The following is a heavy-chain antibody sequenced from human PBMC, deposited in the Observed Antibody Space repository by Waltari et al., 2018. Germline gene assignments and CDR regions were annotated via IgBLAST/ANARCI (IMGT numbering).Heavy chain of an antibody. D-gene: IGHD6-6*01. Sequence: QVQLQESGPGLVKPSETLSLTCTVSGGSISSYYWRWIRQPAGKGLEWIGRIYTSGSTNYNPSLKSRVTMSVDTSKNQFSLKLSSVTAADTAVYYCAREVQQLATRTMDVWGKGTTVTISP. V-gene: IGHV4-4*07. CDR2: IYTSGST. CDR1: GGSISSYY. CDR3: AREVQQLATRTMDV. J-gene: IGHJ6*04.